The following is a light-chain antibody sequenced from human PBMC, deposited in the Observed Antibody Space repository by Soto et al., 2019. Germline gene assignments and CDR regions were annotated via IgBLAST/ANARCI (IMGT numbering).Light chain of an antibody. V-gene: IGKV1-9*01. J-gene: IGKJ1*01. CDR1: RGISSY. CDR3: QQYNTDSRMWT. Sequence: IQLTQSPSSLSASVGDRVTITCQASRGISSYLAWYQQKPGKPPKLLVYSASTLQSGVPSRFSGSGFGTEFTLSVRSLQPEDFATYYCQQYNTDSRMWTFGQGTKVDIK. CDR2: SAS.